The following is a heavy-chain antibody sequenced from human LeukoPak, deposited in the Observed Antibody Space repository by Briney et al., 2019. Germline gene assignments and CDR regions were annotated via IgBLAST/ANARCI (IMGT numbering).Heavy chain of an antibody. V-gene: IGHV4-59*08. Sequence: SETLSLTCTVSGGSISGYYWSWIRQAPGKGLEWIGNIYYSGSTNYNPSLKSRVTISVDTSKNQFSLNLSSVTAADTAVYYCARHGTLESTTYPLDYWGQETLVTVSS. D-gene: IGHD1-1*01. CDR1: GGSISGYY. CDR3: ARHGTLESTTYPLDY. CDR2: IYYSGST. J-gene: IGHJ4*02.